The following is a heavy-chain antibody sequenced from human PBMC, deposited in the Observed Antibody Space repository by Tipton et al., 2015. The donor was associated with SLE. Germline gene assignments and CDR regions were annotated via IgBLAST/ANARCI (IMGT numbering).Heavy chain of an antibody. J-gene: IGHJ3*02. V-gene: IGHV4-59*01. CDR2: IYYSGST. D-gene: IGHD1-26*01. Sequence: TLSLTCAVYGGSFSGYYWSWIRQHPGKGLEWIGYIYYSGSTNYNPSLKSRVTISVDTSKNQFSLKLSSVTAADTAVYYCARVRVGARGAFDIWGQGTMVTVSS. CDR1: GGSFSGYY. CDR3: ARVRVGARGAFDI.